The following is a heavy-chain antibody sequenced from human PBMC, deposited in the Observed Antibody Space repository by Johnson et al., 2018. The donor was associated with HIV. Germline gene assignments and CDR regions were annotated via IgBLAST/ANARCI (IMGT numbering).Heavy chain of an antibody. V-gene: IGHV3-13*01. CDR3: ARVGAVGAGLSLGAFDI. CDR2: IGSAGDT. D-gene: IGHD4/OR15-4a*01. Sequence: VQLVESGGGLVQPGGSLRLSCAASGFPLSSYDMHWVRQATGKGLEWVSGIGSAGDTYYPGSVKGRFTISRENAKHSLYLQMHSLSAGDTSVYYCARVGAVGAGLSLGAFDIWGQGTMVTVSS. J-gene: IGHJ3*02. CDR1: GFPLSSYD.